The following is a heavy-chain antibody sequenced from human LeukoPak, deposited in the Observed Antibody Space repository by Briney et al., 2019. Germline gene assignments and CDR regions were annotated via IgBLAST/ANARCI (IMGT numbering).Heavy chain of an antibody. CDR1: GFTFSSYA. CDR3: AKDVFSHSNSWYYFDF. Sequence: GGSLRPSCATSGFTFSSYAMSWVRQAPGKGLEWVSGISTSGGITYYEDSVRGRFTISRDNSKNTLYLQMNSLRAEDTAVYSCAKDVFSHSNSWYYFDFWGQGTLVTVSS. J-gene: IGHJ4*02. D-gene: IGHD2-2*01. CDR2: ISTSGGIT. V-gene: IGHV3-23*01.